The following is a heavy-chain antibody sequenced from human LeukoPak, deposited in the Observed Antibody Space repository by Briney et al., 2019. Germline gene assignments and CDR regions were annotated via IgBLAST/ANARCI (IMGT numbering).Heavy chain of an antibody. CDR2: IYYTGNT. V-gene: IGHV4-39*02. Sequence: SETLSLTCTVSGVSISSSYSCWGWIRQPPGMGLEWIGSIYYTGNTYYNASLKSQVSISIDTSKNQFSLKLTSVTAADTAVYYCARDLGQYSDTSDNWFDPWGQGTLVTASS. CDR3: ARDLGQYSDTSDNWFDP. CDR1: GVSISSSYSC. J-gene: IGHJ5*02. D-gene: IGHD3-22*01.